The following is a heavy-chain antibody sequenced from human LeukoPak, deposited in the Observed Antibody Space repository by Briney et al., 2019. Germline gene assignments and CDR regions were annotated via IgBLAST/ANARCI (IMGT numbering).Heavy chain of an antibody. D-gene: IGHD3-10*01. CDR1: GGSFSGYY. CDR2: IYYSGST. CDR3: ASAVYFGDLTVFDT. V-gene: IGHV4-59*08. J-gene: IGHJ5*02. Sequence: SETLSLTCAAYGGSFSGYYWSCIRQPPGKGLEWIGYIYYSGSTNYNPSLKSRVTISADRSKNQIYLTLTSLTAADTAVYFCASAVYFGDLTVFDTWGQGTLVTVSS.